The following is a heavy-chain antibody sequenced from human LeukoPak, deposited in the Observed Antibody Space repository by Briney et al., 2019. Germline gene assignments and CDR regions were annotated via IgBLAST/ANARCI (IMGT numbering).Heavy chain of an antibody. CDR1: TFIFSASS. CDR3: ARDGERGELSLYMDY. J-gene: IGHJ4*02. V-gene: IGHV3-21*01. D-gene: IGHD3-16*02. Sequence: GGSLRLSCEASTFIFSASSMHWVRQAPGEGLQWISSISSSSTYIYYADSVKGRFTISRDNAKNSLYLQMNSLRAEDTAEYYCARDGERGELSLYMDYWGQGTLVTVSS. CDR2: ISSSSTYI.